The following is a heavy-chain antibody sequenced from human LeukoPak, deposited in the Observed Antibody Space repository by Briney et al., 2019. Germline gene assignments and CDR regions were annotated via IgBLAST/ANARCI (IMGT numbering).Heavy chain of an antibody. CDR3: ARDYAVGESFDI. D-gene: IGHD3-16*01. V-gene: IGHV3-74*01. Sequence: PGGSLRLSCAASGFTFSSYWMHWVGQAPGEGVVWVARIASDGSSTSHADSVKGRFTISRDNAKNTLYLQMNSLRAEDTAVYYCARDYAVGESFDIWGQGTLVTVSS. J-gene: IGHJ3*02. CDR1: GFTFSSYW. CDR2: IASDGSST.